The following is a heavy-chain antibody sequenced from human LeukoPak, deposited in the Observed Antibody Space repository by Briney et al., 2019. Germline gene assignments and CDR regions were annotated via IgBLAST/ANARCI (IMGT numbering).Heavy chain of an antibody. V-gene: IGHV3-48*02. Sequence: QFGGSLRLSCAASGFTFSSYSMNWVRQAPGKGLEWLSYISSSSSIIYYADSVKGRFTISRDNAKNSLYLQMNSLRDEDTAVYYCARDGDSSGYYAAFDSWGHGIIVSVSS. CDR2: ISSSSSII. CDR3: ARDGDSSGYYAAFDS. CDR1: GFTFSSYS. D-gene: IGHD3-22*01. J-gene: IGHJ3*02.